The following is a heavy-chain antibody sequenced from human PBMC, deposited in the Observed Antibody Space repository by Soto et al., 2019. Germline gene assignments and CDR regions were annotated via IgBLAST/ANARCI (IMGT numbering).Heavy chain of an antibody. Sequence: GGSLRLSCAASGFTFSRYWMTWVRQAPGKGLEWVANIKQDGSEIYYVASVKGRFTISRDNAENSLYLQLNSLRAEDTAVYYCARDPVCSGGSCYDYWGQGTLVTVSS. CDR2: IKQDGSEI. CDR1: GFTFSRYW. V-gene: IGHV3-7*01. D-gene: IGHD2-15*01. CDR3: ARDPVCSGGSCYDY. J-gene: IGHJ4*02.